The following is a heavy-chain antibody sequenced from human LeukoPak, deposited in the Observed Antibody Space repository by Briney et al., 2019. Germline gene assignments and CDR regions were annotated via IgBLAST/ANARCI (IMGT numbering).Heavy chain of an antibody. CDR1: GFTFDDYG. V-gene: IGHV3-20*01. Sequence: GGSLRLSCAASGFTFDDYGMSWVRQAPGKGLEWVSGINWNGDSTGYADSVKGRFTISRDNAKNSLYLQMNSLRAEDTALYHCARVGYDSSGYYYSPWGQGTLVTVSS. CDR2: INWNGDST. J-gene: IGHJ5*02. CDR3: ARVGYDSSGYYYSP. D-gene: IGHD3-22*01.